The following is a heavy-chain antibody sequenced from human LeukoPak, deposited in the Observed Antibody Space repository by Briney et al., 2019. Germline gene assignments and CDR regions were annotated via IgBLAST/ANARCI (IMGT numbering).Heavy chain of an antibody. CDR3: ASSPDSLGNFDI. Sequence: GGSLRLSCAVSGFTFSSYAMSWVRQAPGKGLEWVSAISGSGGSTNYADSVKGRFTISRDNAKNTLYLQMNSLRAEDTAVYYCASSPDSLGNFDIWGQGTMVTVSS. D-gene: IGHD3-16*01. CDR1: GFTFSSYA. CDR2: ISGSGGST. V-gene: IGHV3-23*01. J-gene: IGHJ3*02.